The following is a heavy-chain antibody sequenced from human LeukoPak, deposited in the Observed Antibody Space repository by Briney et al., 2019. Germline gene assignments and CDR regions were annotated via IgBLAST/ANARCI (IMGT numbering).Heavy chain of an antibody. CDR1: GFIFNNYA. CDR3: AKDNRRHYTRGPNPDSLH. D-gene: IGHD2-2*02. V-gene: IGHV3-9*01. CDR2: ISWNSGSI. J-gene: IGHJ1*01. Sequence: GGSLRLSCAGSGFIFNNYAMHWVRQPPGKGLEWVSGISWNSGSIDYADSVKGRFTISRDNAKNSLYLQMNSLRVEDTAFYYCAKDNRRHYTRGPNPDSLHWGQGAWSPSPQ.